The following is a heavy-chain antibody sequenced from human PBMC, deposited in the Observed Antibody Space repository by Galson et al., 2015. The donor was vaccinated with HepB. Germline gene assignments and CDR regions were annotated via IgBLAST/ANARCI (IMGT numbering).Heavy chain of an antibody. J-gene: IGHJ1*01. CDR3: ARDNDDGTAALEYFQH. V-gene: IGHV3-21*01. CDR1: GFTFNIYS. D-gene: IGHD6-13*01. CDR2: ISSSSSYI. Sequence: SLRLSCAASGFTFNIYSMNWVRQAPGKGLEWVSFISSSSSYIYYADSVKGRFTISRDNAKNSLYLQMNSLRAEDTAVYYCARDNDDGTAALEYFQHWGQGTQVTGSA.